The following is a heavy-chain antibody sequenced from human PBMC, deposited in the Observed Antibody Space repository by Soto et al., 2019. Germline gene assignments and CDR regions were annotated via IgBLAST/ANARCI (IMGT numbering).Heavy chain of an antibody. CDR3: ARIIAAAGGRRYFDL. V-gene: IGHV3-11*05. CDR1: GFTFSDYY. D-gene: IGHD6-13*01. Sequence: QVQLVESGGGLVKPGGSLRLSCAASGFTFSDYYMSWIRQAPGKGLEWVSYINSSSSDTNYADCVKGRFTISRDNAKNSLYLQMNTLRAEDTAVYYCARIIAAAGGRRYFDLWGSGTLVTVSS. J-gene: IGHJ2*01. CDR2: INSSSSDT.